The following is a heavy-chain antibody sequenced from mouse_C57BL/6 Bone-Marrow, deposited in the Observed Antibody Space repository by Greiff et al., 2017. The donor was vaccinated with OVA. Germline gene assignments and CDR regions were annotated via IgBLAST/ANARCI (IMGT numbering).Heavy chain of an antibody. CDR1: GYTFTDYY. V-gene: IGHV1-76*01. Sequence: VQLQQSGAELVRPGASVKLSCKASGYTFTDYYINWVKQRPGQGLEWIARIYPGSGNTYYNEKFKGKATLTAEKSSSTAYMQLSSLTSEDSAVYFCAREGLTTVVARGGDWYFDVWGTGTTVTVSS. CDR3: AREGLTTVVARGGDWYFDV. D-gene: IGHD1-1*01. J-gene: IGHJ1*03. CDR2: IYPGSGNT.